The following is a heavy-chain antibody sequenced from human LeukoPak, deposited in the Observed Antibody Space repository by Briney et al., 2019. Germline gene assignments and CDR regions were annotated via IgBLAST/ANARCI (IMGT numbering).Heavy chain of an antibody. CDR3: ARASHYYDSSGYYVDAFDI. Sequence: SQTLSLTCTVSGGSISSGSYYWSWIRQPAGKGPEWIGRIYTSGSTNYNPSLKSRVTISVDTSKNQFSLKLSSVTAADTAVYYCARASHYYDSSGYYVDAFDIWGQGTMVTVSS. V-gene: IGHV4-61*02. J-gene: IGHJ3*02. CDR1: GGSISSGSYY. CDR2: IYTSGST. D-gene: IGHD3-22*01.